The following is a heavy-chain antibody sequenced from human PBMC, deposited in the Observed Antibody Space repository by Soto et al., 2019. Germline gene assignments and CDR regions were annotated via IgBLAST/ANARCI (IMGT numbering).Heavy chain of an antibody. V-gene: IGHV3-7*03. CDR2: IDQDGSAT. D-gene: IGHD3-10*01. CDR1: GLVFKTYW. J-gene: IGHJ5*02. CDR3: ATPGSYNGGT. Sequence: VQLVESGGALVQPGGSLRLSCAASGLVFKTYWVEWVRQAPGKGLEWVASIDQDGSATYYADSVKGRFTISRDNAADSAHLHMNSLRVGDTAIYYCATPGSYNGGTWGQGILVTVTS.